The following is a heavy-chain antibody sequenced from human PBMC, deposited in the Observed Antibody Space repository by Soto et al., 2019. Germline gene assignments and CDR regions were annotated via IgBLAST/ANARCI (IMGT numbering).Heavy chain of an antibody. CDR1: GGSISNSNW. D-gene: IGHD1-26*01. V-gene: IGHV4-4*02. J-gene: IGHJ4*02. CDR2: IFHSGST. Sequence: QVHLQESGPGLVKPSGTLSLTCAVFGGSISNSNWWTWVRQPPGKGLDWIGEIFHSGSTNYNSSLMGRVTIAVDKVNNQFSLKLSSVPAADTAVYYCAHRPIVGAAIWGQGTLVTVSS. CDR3: AHRPIVGAAI.